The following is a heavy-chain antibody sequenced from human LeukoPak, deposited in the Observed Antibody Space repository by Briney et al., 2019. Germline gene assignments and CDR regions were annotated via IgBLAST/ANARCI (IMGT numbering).Heavy chain of an antibody. CDR2: ISWNSGSI. V-gene: IGHV3-9*01. J-gene: IGHJ4*02. CDR3: AKARRGIAVAGSFDY. Sequence: GGSLRLSCAAAGFTFDDYAMHWVRQAPGKGLEWVSGISWNSGSIGYADSVKGRFTISRDNAKNSMYLQMNSLRAEDTALYYCAKARRGIAVAGSFDYWGQGTLVTVSS. D-gene: IGHD6-19*01. CDR1: GFTFDDYA.